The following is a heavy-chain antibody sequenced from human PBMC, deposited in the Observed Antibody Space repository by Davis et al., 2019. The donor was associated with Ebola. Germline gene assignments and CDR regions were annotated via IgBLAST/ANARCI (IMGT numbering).Heavy chain of an antibody. CDR1: GYTFTSYG. D-gene: IGHD3-10*01. J-gene: IGHJ6*02. CDR2: IIPILGIA. V-gene: IGHV1-69*04. CDR3: ARDFGTMVRGRYGMDV. Sequence: SVKVSCKASGYTFTSYGISWVRQAPGQGLEWMGRIIPILGIANYAQKFQGRVTITADKSTSTAYMELSRLRSDDTAVYYCARDFGTMVRGRYGMDVWGQGTTVTVSS.